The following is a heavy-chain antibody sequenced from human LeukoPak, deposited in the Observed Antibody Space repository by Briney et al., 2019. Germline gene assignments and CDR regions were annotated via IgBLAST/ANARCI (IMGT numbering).Heavy chain of an antibody. Sequence: GGSLRLSCAASGFTFSSYAMSWVRQAPGKGLEWVSAISGSGGSTYYADSVKGRFTISRDNSKNTLYLQMNSLRAEDTAVYYCAKTLGGHYDSSGYYFDYWGQGILVTVSS. CDR3: AKTLGGHYDSSGYYFDY. D-gene: IGHD3-22*01. CDR1: GFTFSSYA. V-gene: IGHV3-23*01. J-gene: IGHJ4*02. CDR2: ISGSGGST.